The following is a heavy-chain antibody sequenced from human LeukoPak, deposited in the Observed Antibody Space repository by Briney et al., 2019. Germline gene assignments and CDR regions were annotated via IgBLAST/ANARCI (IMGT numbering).Heavy chain of an antibody. D-gene: IGHD5-18*01. CDR3: ARDLDTAMTGKGFAY. CDR1: GGSFSGYY. Sequence: SETLSLTCAVYGGSFSGYYWSWIRQPPGKGLEWIGEINHSGSTNYNPSLKSRVTISVDTSKNQFSLKLSSVTAADTAVYYCARDLDTAMTGKGFAYWGQGTLVTVSS. CDR2: INHSGST. V-gene: IGHV4-34*01. J-gene: IGHJ4*02.